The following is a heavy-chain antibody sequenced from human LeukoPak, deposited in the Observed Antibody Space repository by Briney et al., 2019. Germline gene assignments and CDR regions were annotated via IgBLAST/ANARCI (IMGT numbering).Heavy chain of an antibody. CDR1: GFSFDDYA. J-gene: IGHJ4*02. CDR2: ISWNSGSI. CDR3: AALTTLTLDY. D-gene: IGHD4-11*01. Sequence: GGSLRLSCAASGFSFDDYAMHWVRQAPGEGLEWVSGISWNSGSIGYADSVKGRFTISRDNAKNSLYLQMNSLRAEDTAVYYCAALTTLTLDYWGQGTLVTVSS. V-gene: IGHV3-9*01.